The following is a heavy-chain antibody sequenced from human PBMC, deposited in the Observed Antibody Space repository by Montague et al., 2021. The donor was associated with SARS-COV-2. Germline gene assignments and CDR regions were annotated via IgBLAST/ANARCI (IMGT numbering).Heavy chain of an antibody. Sequence: CAISGDSVSSNSATWNWIRQSPSRGLEWLGRTYYRSKWSTNYAVSVQSRITVNPDTSKNHFSLQLDSVTPEDAAVYYCARGQNFGSGKSCNFDHWGQGTLVAVS. J-gene: IGHJ4*02. CDR1: GDSVSSNSAT. D-gene: IGHD3-10*01. CDR3: ARGQNFGSGKSCNFDH. CDR2: TYYRSKWST. V-gene: IGHV6-1*01.